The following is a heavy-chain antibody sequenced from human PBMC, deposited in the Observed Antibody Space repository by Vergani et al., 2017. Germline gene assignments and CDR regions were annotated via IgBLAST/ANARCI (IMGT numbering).Heavy chain of an antibody. Sequence: QVRLQESGPGLVKPSETLSLTCSVSGGSMSGYYWSWIRHPPGKELEWIGYMYHSGSTNYNPSLQTRVTISGDTSKNQFSLKLNSVTAADTAVYYCWRVADFYGLGRHLLDLWGQGILVTVSS. CDR3: WRVADFYGLGRHLLDL. J-gene: IGHJ5*02. V-gene: IGHV4-59*01. D-gene: IGHD3-10*01. CDR1: GGSMSGYY. CDR2: MYHSGST.